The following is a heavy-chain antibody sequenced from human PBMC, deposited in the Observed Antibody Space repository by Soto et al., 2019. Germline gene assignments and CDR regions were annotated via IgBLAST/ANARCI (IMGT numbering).Heavy chain of an antibody. Sequence: EVQLLESGGGLIQPGGSLRLSCVGSGMTFRSHAMSWVRQAPGKGLEWVSGITGSGGGTFYGDSVKGRFTISRYNSNNPMQLPMNSLTAADAAVSYCSKGPQAAAGHYSYSGLDVWGQGTTVIVSS. J-gene: IGHJ6*02. D-gene: IGHD6-13*01. CDR3: SKGPQAAAGHYSYSGLDV. CDR1: GMTFRSHA. CDR2: ITGSGGGT. V-gene: IGHV3-23*01.